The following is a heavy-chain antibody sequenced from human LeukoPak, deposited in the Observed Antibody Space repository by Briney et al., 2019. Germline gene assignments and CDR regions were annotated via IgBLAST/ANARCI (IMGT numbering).Heavy chain of an antibody. CDR1: GYTFTAYY. J-gene: IGHJ4*02. Sequence: ASVKASCKASGYTFTAYYVHWVRQAPGQGLEWMGWINPNSGGTNYAQKFQGRVTKTRDTSMSTAYMELSSLRSDDTAVYYCARSIAAAGTDYWGQGTLVTVSS. CDR3: ARSIAAAGTDY. V-gene: IGHV1-2*02. D-gene: IGHD6-13*01. CDR2: INPNSGGT.